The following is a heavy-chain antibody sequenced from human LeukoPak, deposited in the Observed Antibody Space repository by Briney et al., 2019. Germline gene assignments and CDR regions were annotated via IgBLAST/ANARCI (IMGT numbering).Heavy chain of an antibody. V-gene: IGHV4-59*08. J-gene: IGHJ4*02. CDR2: IYYSGSN. D-gene: IGHD3-10*01. Sequence: SETLSLTCTVSGGSISSYYWNWIRQSPGKGLEWIGYIYYSGSNNYNPSLESRVTMSVDTSKNQFSLKLTSVTAADTAVYYCARQVIMVRVFDYWGQGTLVTVSS. CDR1: GGSISSYY. CDR3: ARQVIMVRVFDY.